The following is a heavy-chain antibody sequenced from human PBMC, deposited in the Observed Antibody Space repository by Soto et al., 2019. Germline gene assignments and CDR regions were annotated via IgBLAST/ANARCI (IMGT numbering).Heavy chain of an antibody. CDR3: ARGSWWFDP. Sequence: QVQLQQWGAGLLKPSETLSLTCAVSGGSVSGYYWSWIRQSPGKGLEWIGEINHSGSTSYNPSLKSRVTTSVDTSRNQLSLKLTSVTAADTAVYYCARGSWWFDPWGQGTLVTVSS. J-gene: IGHJ5*02. D-gene: IGHD6-6*01. CDR1: GGSVSGYY. V-gene: IGHV4-34*01. CDR2: INHSGST.